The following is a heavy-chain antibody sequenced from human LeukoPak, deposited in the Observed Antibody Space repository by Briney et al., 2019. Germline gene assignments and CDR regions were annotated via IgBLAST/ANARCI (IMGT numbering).Heavy chain of an antibody. J-gene: IGHJ6*03. D-gene: IGHD6-6*01. Sequence: ASVKDSCKSSGYTFTSFGISWVRPAPGQELEWMGWIRAYNGNTNYAQKLQGRVTMTTDTSTSTAYMELRSLRCDDTAVYYCARDKYSSSWYYYYMDVWGKGTTVSVCS. CDR3: ARDKYSSSWYYYYMDV. V-gene: IGHV1-18*01. CDR2: IRAYNGNT. CDR1: GYTFTSFG.